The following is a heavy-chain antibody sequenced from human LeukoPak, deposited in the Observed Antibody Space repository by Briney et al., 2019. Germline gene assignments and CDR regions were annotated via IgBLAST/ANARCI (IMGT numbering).Heavy chain of an antibody. CDR2: IRSRAYGGTT. D-gene: IGHD6-19*01. Sequence: GGSLRLSCTASGFTFGDYAMSWVRQAPGKGLEWVGFIRSRAYGGTTEYAASVKGRFTISRDDSKSIAYLQMNSLKTEDTAVYYCTRAGAVAGVFDYWGQGTLVTVSS. J-gene: IGHJ4*02. CDR1: GFTFGDYA. CDR3: TRAGAVAGVFDY. V-gene: IGHV3-49*04.